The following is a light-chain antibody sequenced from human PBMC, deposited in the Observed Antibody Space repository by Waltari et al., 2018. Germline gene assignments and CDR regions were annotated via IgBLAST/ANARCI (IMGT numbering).Light chain of an antibody. CDR2: EVP. J-gene: IGLJ2*01. CDR1: SSDVGYYHL. V-gene: IGLV2-23*02. CDR3: CSFAGSVTFVV. Sequence: QSALTQPASVSGSPGQSITILCSGTSSDVGYYHLVPWYQQHPGKAPKVIIYEVPKRPSGVSNRFSGSKSGNTASLTISGLQAEDEAEYFCCSFAGSVTFVVFGGGTKVTVL.